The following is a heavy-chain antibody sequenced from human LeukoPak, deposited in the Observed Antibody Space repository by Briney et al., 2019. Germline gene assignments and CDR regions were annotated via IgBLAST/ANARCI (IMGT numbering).Heavy chain of an antibody. Sequence: PSQTLSLTCTVSGGSISSGGYYWNWIRQHPGKGLEWIGYIYYSGSTYYNPSLKSRVTISVDTSKNQFSLKLSSVTAADTAVYYCARDERRSNAFDIWGQGTMVTVSS. CDR3: ARDERRSNAFDI. V-gene: IGHV4-30-4*08. D-gene: IGHD5/OR15-5a*01. CDR1: GGSISSGGYY. CDR2: IYYSGST. J-gene: IGHJ3*02.